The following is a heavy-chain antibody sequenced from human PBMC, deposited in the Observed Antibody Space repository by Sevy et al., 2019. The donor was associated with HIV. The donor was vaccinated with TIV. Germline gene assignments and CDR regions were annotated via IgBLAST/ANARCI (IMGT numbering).Heavy chain of an antibody. CDR2: ISYDGSNK. Sequence: GGSLRLSCAASGFTFSSYAMHWVRQAPGKGLEWVAVISYDGSNKYYADSVKGRFTISRDNSKNTLYLQMNSLRAEDTAVYYCARGGYSRGWDACYFDYWGQGTLVTVSS. V-gene: IGHV3-30-3*01. CDR3: ARGGYSRGWDACYFDY. D-gene: IGHD6-19*01. CDR1: GFTFSSYA. J-gene: IGHJ4*02.